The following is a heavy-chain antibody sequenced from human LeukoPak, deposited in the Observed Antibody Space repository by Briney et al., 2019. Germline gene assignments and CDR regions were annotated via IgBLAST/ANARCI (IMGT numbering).Heavy chain of an antibody. V-gene: IGHV4-39*07. CDR2: IYYSGST. J-gene: IGHJ6*03. Sequence: SETLSLTCTVSGGSISSSSYYWGWIRQPPGKGLEWIGSIYYSGSTYYNPSLKSRVTISVDTSKNQFSLKLSSVTAADTAVYYCPLTSRYYYMDVWGKGTTVTVSS. CDR1: GGSISSSSYY. CDR3: PLTSRYYYMDV.